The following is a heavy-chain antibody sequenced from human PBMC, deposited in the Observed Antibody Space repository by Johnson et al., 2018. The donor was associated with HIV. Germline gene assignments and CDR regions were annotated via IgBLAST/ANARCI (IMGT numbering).Heavy chain of an antibody. CDR1: GFTFSSYG. D-gene: IGHD3-16*01. J-gene: IGHJ3*02. V-gene: IGHV3-33*01. CDR3: ARPLGPPLGHDAFDS. Sequence: QMLLVESGGGVVQPGGSLRLSCAASGFTFSSYGMHWVRQAPGKGLEWVAVIWYDGSNKYYADSVKGRFTISRDNSKNTLYLQMNSLRAEDTAVYYCARPLGPPLGHDAFDSWGQGTMVTVSS. CDR2: IWYDGSNK.